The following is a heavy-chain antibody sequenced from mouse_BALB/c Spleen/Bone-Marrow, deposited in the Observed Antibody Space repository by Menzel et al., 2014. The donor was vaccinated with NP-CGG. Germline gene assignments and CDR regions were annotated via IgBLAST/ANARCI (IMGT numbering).Heavy chain of an antibody. V-gene: IGHV14-3*02. J-gene: IGHJ2*01. CDR1: GFNIRDTH. Sequence: VQLQQSGAELVKPGASVKLSCTASGFNIRDTHIHWVKQRPEQGLEWIGRIDPANDNTKYDPKFQGKATITADTSSSTAYLQLSSLTSEDTAVYYCASYVYGFYFDYWGQGTLLPVSS. D-gene: IGHD2-2*01. CDR2: IDPANDNT. CDR3: ASYVYGFYFDY.